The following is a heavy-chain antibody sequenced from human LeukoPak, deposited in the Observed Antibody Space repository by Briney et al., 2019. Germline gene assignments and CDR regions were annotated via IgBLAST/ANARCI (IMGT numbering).Heavy chain of an antibody. D-gene: IGHD4-11*01. V-gene: IGHV1-2*02. Sequence: GASVKVSCKASGYTFNGYYLHWVRQAPGQGLEWMGWINPNSGGTNYAQKFQGRVTMTRDTSISTAYMELSRLRSDDTAVYYCARWMTTVITPDYWGQGNLVTVSS. CDR1: GYTFNGYY. CDR3: ARWMTTVITPDY. CDR2: INPNSGGT. J-gene: IGHJ4*02.